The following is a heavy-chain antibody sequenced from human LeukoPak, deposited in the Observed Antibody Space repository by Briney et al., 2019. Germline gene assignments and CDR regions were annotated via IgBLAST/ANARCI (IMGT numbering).Heavy chain of an antibody. J-gene: IGHJ4*02. V-gene: IGHV4-38-2*02. D-gene: IGHD1-26*01. Sequence: PSETLSLTCTVSGYSISSGYYWGWIRQPPGKGLEWIGSIYHSGSTYYNPSLKSRVTISVDTPKNQFSLKLSSVTAADTAVYYCARWGQGATGYWGQGTLVTVSS. CDR2: IYHSGST. CDR3: ARWGQGATGY. CDR1: GYSISSGYY.